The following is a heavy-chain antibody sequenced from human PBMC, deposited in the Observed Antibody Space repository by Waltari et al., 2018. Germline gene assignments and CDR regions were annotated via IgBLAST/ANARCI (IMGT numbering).Heavy chain of an antibody. CDR2: IYYSGST. V-gene: IGHV4-59*01. CDR1: GGSISSYY. J-gene: IGHJ5*02. D-gene: IGHD2-21*01. CDR3: ARAGEKDRWFDP. Sequence: QVQLQESGPGLVKPSETLSLTCTVSGGSISSYYWSWRRQPPGKGLEWIGYIYYSGSTNYNPSLQSRVTISVDTSKNQFSLKLSSVTAADTAVYYCARAGEKDRWFDPWGQGTLVTVSS.